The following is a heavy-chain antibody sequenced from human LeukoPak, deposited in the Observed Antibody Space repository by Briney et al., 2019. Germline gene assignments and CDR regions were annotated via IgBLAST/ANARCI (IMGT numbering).Heavy chain of an antibody. CDR2: INHSGST. CDR1: GFTFSSYA. CDR3: ARGPYLFFDGMDV. Sequence: PGGSLRLSCAASGFTFSSYAMTWVRQPPGKGLEWIGEINHSGSTNYNPSLKSRVTISVDTSKNQFSLKLSSVTAADTAVYYCARGPYLFFDGMDVWGQGTTVTVSS. V-gene: IGHV4-34*01. D-gene: IGHD3-3*01. J-gene: IGHJ6*02.